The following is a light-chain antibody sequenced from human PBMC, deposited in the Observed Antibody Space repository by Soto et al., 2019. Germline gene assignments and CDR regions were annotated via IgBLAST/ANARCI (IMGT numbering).Light chain of an antibody. J-gene: IGLJ2*01. CDR3: SSYTSSSTL. CDR1: SSDVGGYNY. V-gene: IGLV2-14*01. CDR2: DVS. Sequence: QSALTQPASVSGSPGQSITISCTGTSSDVGGYNYVSWYQQHPGKAPKPMIYDVSNRPSGVSNRFSGSKSGNTASLTISGLQAEDEADYYCSSYTSSSTLFGGGTKVTVL.